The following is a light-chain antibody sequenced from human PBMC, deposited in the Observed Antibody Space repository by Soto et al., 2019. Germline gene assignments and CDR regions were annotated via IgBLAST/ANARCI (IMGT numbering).Light chain of an antibody. CDR3: CSYAGSSTYV. V-gene: IGLV2-23*01. J-gene: IGLJ1*01. CDR2: EGS. Sequence: QSALTQPASVSGSPGQSITISCTGTSSDVGSYNLVSWYQQHPGKAPKLMIYEGSKRPSGDSNRFSGSKSGNTASLTISWLQAEDEADYYCCSYAGSSTYVFGTGTKLTVL. CDR1: SSDVGSYNL.